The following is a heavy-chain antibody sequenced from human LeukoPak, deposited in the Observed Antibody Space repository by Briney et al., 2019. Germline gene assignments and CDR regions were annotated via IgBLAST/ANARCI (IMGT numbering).Heavy chain of an antibody. CDR3: ARDGGYCSSTSCFTRYYYYYYMDV. D-gene: IGHD2-2*02. J-gene: IGHJ6*03. V-gene: IGHV1-2*06. CDR2: INPNSGGT. CDR1: GYTFTGYY. Sequence: ASVKVSCKXSGYTFTGYYMHWVRQAPGQGLEWMGRINPNSGGTNYSQKFQGRVTMTRDTSISTAYMELSRLRSDDTAVYYCARDGGYCSSTSCFTRYYYYYYMDVWGKGTTVTVSS.